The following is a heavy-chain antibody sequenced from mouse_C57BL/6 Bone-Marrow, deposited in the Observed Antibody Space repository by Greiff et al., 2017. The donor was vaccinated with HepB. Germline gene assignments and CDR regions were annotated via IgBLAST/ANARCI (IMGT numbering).Heavy chain of an antibody. CDR1: GYTFTSYW. CDR2: IDPSDSYT. CDR3: ARDTTAYAMDY. Sequence: QVQLQQPGAELVMPGASVKLSCKASGYTFTSYWMHWVKQRPGQGLEWIGEIDPSDSYTNYNQKFKGKSTLTVDKSSSTAYMQLSSLTSEDSAVYYCARDTTAYAMDYWGQGTSVTVSS. V-gene: IGHV1-69*01. J-gene: IGHJ4*01. D-gene: IGHD1-2*01.